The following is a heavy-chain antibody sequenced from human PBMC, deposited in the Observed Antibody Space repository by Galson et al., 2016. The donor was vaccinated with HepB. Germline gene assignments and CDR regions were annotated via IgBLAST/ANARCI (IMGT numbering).Heavy chain of an antibody. CDR1: GFTFSTYA. J-gene: IGHJ6*01. D-gene: IGHD6-13*01. V-gene: IGHV3-23*01. CDR2: ISGGNT. Sequence: SLRLSCAASGFTFSTYAMSWVRQAPGKGLEWVSLISGGNTYYADSVRGRFTTSRDNSKNTLYLQMNSLRAEDTAVYYCAKVLPYSAGHGMDVRGQGTTVTVSS. CDR3: AKVLPYSAGHGMDV.